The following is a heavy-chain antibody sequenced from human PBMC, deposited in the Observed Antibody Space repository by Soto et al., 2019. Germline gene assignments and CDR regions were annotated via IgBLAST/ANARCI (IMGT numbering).Heavy chain of an antibody. CDR3: ARHVAVPRTRGFDY. CDR1: VGPFSDNG. J-gene: IGHJ4*02. V-gene: IGHV4-4*02. CDR2: IYHSGTT. D-gene: IGHD2-15*01. Sequence: QVQLQESGPGLVKPSGTLSLTCAVAVGPFSDNGWTGVRQAPGKGLEGIGEIYHSGTTYYNPSLKGRVIILVDKSASQISLTLSSVTAADTAVYYCARHVAVPRTRGFDYWGQGALVAVSS.